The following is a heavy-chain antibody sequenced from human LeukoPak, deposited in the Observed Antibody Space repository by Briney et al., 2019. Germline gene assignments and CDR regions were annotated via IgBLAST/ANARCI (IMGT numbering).Heavy chain of an antibody. V-gene: IGHV1-69*13. CDR2: IIPIFGTA. D-gene: IGHD3-9*01. CDR3: ARVTGYTIEDYFDY. CDR1: GYTFTGYY. Sequence: SVKVSCKASGYTFTGYYMYWVRQAPGQGLEWMGGIIPIFGTANYAQKFQGRVTITADESTSTAYMELSSLRSEDTAVYYCARVTGYTIEDYFDYWGQGTLVTVSS. J-gene: IGHJ4*02.